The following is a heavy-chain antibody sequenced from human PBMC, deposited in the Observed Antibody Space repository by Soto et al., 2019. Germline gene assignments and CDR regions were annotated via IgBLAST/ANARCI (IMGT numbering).Heavy chain of an antibody. Sequence: EVQLVESGGGLGKPGGSLSLACAASGFTFRSYSMNCVRQPPGKGLEWGSSISSSGSTFYYADSVKGRCTISRDNAKNSRYLQMNSLRAEDTAVYDCARRCPPPTATLDDWGQGTLVTVSS. J-gene: IGHJ4*02. CDR2: ISSSGSTF. CDR3: ARRCPPPTATLDD. D-gene: IGHD5-18*01. CDR1: GFTFRSYS. V-gene: IGHV3-21*04.